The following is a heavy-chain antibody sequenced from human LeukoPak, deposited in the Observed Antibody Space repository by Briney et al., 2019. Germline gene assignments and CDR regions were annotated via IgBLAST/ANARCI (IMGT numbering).Heavy chain of an antibody. CDR3: ARAHPSGWFYFDY. D-gene: IGHD6-19*01. Sequence: GGSLRLSCAASGFTVSSNYMSWVRQAPGKGLEWVSVIYSGGSTYYADSVKGRFTISRDNAKNSLYLQMNSLRAEDTAVYYCARAHPSGWFYFDYWGQGTLVTVSS. CDR1: GFTVSSNY. J-gene: IGHJ4*02. V-gene: IGHV3-53*01. CDR2: IYSGGST.